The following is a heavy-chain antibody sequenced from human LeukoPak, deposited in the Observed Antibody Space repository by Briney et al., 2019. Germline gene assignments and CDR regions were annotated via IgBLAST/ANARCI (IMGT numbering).Heavy chain of an antibody. CDR3: ARAVVTAIWRGNWFDP. V-gene: IGHV1-2*02. CDR2: INPNSGGT. D-gene: IGHD2-21*02. Sequence: GASVKVSCKASGYTFTRYYMHWVRQAPGQGLEWMGWINPNSGGTNYAQKFQGRVTMTRDTSISTAYMELSRLRSDDTAVYYCARAVVTAIWRGNWFDPWGQGTLVTVSS. CDR1: GYTFTRYY. J-gene: IGHJ5*02.